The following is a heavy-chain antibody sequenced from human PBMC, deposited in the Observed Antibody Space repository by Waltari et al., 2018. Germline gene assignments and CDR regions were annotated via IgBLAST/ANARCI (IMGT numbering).Heavy chain of an antibody. CDR2: IRDDGSDK. CDR1: GFTFTHYG. Sequence: QVQLVESGGGVVQPGGSLRLSCVASGFTFTHYGMHWVRQAPGKGLEWVTFIRDDGSDKYYADAVKGRFTISRDNSKNTLYLQMNSLRAEDTAVYYCAKDSRGYSYGSYWGQGTLVTVSS. D-gene: IGHD5-18*01. J-gene: IGHJ4*02. CDR3: AKDSRGYSYGSY. V-gene: IGHV3-30*02.